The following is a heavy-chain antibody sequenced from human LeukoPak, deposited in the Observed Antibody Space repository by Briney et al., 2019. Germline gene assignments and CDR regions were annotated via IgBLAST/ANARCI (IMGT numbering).Heavy chain of an antibody. CDR3: ARAVVSGRLPFEP. D-gene: IGHD3-16*01. Sequence: GGSLRLSCVGSGFTFSSYSMNWVRHAPGRGLERVSYIRRGSSSIYYADSGRGRFTTSRDNANNSLYMEMNSLRPEDTAVYSCARAVVSGRLPFEPWGQGTLVTVPS. CDR1: GFTFSSYS. V-gene: IGHV3-48*04. J-gene: IGHJ5*02. CDR2: IRRGSSSI.